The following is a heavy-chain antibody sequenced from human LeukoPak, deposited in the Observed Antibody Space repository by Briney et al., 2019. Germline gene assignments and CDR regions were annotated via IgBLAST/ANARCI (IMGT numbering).Heavy chain of an antibody. D-gene: IGHD5-18*01. CDR3: AKDRGYSYDQYAFDI. CDR2: ISYDGSNK. Sequence: GGSLRLSCAASGFTFSSYAMHWVRQAPGKGLEWVAVISYDGSNKYYADSVKGRFTISRDNSKNTLYLQMNSLRAEDTAVYYCAKDRGYSYDQYAFDIWGQGTMVTVSS. V-gene: IGHV3-30*04. CDR1: GFTFSSYA. J-gene: IGHJ3*02.